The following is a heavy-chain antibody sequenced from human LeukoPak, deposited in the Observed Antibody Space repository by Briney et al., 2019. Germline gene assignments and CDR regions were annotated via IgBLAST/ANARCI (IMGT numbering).Heavy chain of an antibody. CDR2: IYHSGST. Sequence: SETLSVTCAVSGYSISSGYYWGWIRQPPGKGLEWIGSIYHSGSTYYNPSLKSRVTISVDTSKNQFSLKLSSVTAADTAVYYCARDYGDLSDAFDIWGQGTMVTVSS. V-gene: IGHV4-38-2*02. J-gene: IGHJ3*02. D-gene: IGHD4-17*01. CDR1: GYSISSGYY. CDR3: ARDYGDLSDAFDI.